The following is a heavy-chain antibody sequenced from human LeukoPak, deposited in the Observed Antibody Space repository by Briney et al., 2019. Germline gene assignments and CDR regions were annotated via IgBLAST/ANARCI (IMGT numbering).Heavy chain of an antibody. CDR3: ARIRKWAFDI. J-gene: IGHJ3*02. CDR2: IYHSGST. V-gene: IGHV4-34*01. Sequence: SETLSLTCAVYGGSFSGYYWSWIRQPPGKGLEWIGEIYHSGSTYYNPSLKSRVTISVDTSKNQFSLKLSSVTAADTAVYYCARIRKWAFDIWGQGTMVTVSS. D-gene: IGHD2-8*01. CDR1: GGSFSGYY.